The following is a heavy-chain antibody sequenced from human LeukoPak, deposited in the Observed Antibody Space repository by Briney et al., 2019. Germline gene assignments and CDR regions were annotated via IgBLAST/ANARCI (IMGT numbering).Heavy chain of an antibody. CDR1: EFTFSTYA. CDR3: AKGPVVPSATYFFEH. D-gene: IGHD2-2*01. Sequence: GGSLRLSCAASEFTFSTYAMGWGRQAPGKGLEWVSAISGSGGSTFYADSVKGRFTISRDNSKNTLYLQMSSLTPEDTAVYYCAKGPVVPSATYFFEHWGQGTLVVVSS. CDR2: ISGSGGST. V-gene: IGHV3-23*01. J-gene: IGHJ4*02.